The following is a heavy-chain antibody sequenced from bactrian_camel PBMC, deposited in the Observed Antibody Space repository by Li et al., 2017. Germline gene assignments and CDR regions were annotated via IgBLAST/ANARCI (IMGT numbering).Heavy chain of an antibody. D-gene: IGHD6*01. CDR1: GVTYGLGC. CDR3: AVVPFGGGANCGYGDKSEFRY. CDR2: IDNTDYT. Sequence: QVQLVESGGGSVQTGGSLRLSCEISGVTYGLGCMAWFRQPPGKEREGVAVIDNTDYTKYADSVKGRFTISQDSAKDTLYLQMNNLKSEDTGMYYCAVVPFGGGANCGYGDKSEFRYRGQGTQVTVS. V-gene: IGHV3S55*01. J-gene: IGHJ4*01.